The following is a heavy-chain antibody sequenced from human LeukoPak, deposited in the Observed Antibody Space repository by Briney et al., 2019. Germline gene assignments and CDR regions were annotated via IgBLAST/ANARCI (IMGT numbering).Heavy chain of an antibody. D-gene: IGHD3-22*01. Sequence: SETLSLTCTVSGGSISSYYWSWIRQPAGKGLEWIGRIYTSGSTNYNPSLKSRVTMSVDTSKNQFSLKLSSVTAADTAVYYCARGPYYYDSSGYYYYWGQGTLVTASS. CDR2: IYTSGST. V-gene: IGHV4-4*07. J-gene: IGHJ4*02. CDR1: GGSISSYY. CDR3: ARGPYYYDSSGYYYY.